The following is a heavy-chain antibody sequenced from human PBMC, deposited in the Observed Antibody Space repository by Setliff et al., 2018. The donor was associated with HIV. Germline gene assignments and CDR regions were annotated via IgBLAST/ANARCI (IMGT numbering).Heavy chain of an antibody. CDR2: IYHSGST. CDR1: GYPISSGYY. CDR3: ARHEKTGIVYFDY. J-gene: IGHJ4*02. V-gene: IGHV4-38-2*01. Sequence: PSETLSLTCAVSGYPISSGYYWGWIRQPPGKGLEWIGSIYHSGSTYYNPSLKSRVTISVDTSKNQFSLKLSSVTAADTAVYYCARHEKTGIVYFDYWGQGTLVTVSS. D-gene: IGHD3-9*01.